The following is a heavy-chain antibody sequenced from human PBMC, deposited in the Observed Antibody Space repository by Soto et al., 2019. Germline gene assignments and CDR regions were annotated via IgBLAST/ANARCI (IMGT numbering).Heavy chain of an antibody. CDR1: GYTFTSYG. D-gene: IGHD3-9*01. J-gene: IGHJ4*02. CDR3: AREPPVNFDWDTRRDY. V-gene: IGHV1-18*01. Sequence: QVQLVQSGAEVKKPGASVKVSCKASGYTFTSYGISWVRQAPGQGLEWMGWISAYKVNTNYAQKVQGRVTMTTDTSTSTAYMELRSLRSDDTAVYYCAREPPVNFDWDTRRDYWGQGTLVTVSS. CDR2: ISAYKVNT.